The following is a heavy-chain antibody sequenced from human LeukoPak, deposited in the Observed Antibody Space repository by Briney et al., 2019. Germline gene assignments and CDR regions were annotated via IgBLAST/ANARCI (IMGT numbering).Heavy chain of an antibody. CDR3: ARDGPGGTTGTTWGYNWFDP. V-gene: IGHV1-69*13. CDR2: IIPIFGTA. Sequence: ASVRVSCKASGGTFSSYAISWVRQAPGEGVEWRGGIIPIFGTANYAQKFQGRVTITADESTSTAYMELSSLRSEDTAVYSCARDGPGGTTGTTWGYNWFDPWGQGTLVTVSS. CDR1: GGTFSSYA. D-gene: IGHD1-1*01. J-gene: IGHJ5*02.